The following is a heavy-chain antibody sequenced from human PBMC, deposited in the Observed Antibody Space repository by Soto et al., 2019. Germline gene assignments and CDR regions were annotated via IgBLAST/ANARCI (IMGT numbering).Heavy chain of an antibody. CDR3: AREFYYFESIGRQYYFDY. J-gene: IGHJ4*02. CDR1: GYTFTSCY. CDR2: INPSNGAT. V-gene: IGHV1-46*04. Sequence: WASVKVSCKASGYTFTSCYIHWVRQAPGQGLEWMGIINPSNGATSYAQKLQGRVTMTRDTSTSTVYMELSSLRYEDTAVYYCAREFYYFESIGRQYYFDYWGQGTLVTVSS. D-gene: IGHD3-22*01.